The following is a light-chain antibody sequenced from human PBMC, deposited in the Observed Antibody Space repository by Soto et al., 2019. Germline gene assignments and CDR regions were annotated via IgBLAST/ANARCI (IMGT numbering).Light chain of an antibody. Sequence: ENVLTQSPATLSLSPGERATLSCRASQSVSNYLAWYQQKPGQAPRLLIYDASRRASGIPARFSGSGYGTDFPLTISSLEPEDSAVYYCQQRSNWLTFGGGTKVEIK. CDR3: QQRSNWLT. CDR1: QSVSNY. CDR2: DAS. V-gene: IGKV3-11*01. J-gene: IGKJ4*01.